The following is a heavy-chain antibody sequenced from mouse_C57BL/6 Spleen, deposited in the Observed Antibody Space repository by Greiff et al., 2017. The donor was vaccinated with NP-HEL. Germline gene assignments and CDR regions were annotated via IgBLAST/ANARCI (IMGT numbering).Heavy chain of an antibody. Sequence: QVQLQQPGAELVKPGASVKLSCKASGYTFTSYWMHWVKQRPGRGLAWIGEIDPSDGCTNYNQKFKGKATLTVDTSSSTAYMQLSSLTSEDSAVYSGAKSRGGNFDYWGQGTTLTVSS. CDR3: AKSRGGNFDY. CDR2: IDPSDGCT. D-gene: IGHD1-1*01. J-gene: IGHJ2*01. CDR1: GYTFTSYW. V-gene: IGHV1-50*01.